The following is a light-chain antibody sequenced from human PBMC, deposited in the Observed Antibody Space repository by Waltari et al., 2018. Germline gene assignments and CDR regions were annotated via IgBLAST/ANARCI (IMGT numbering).Light chain of an antibody. CDR3: ATWDDSLTGWV. CDR1: SSNAGGHF. Sequence: QSVLTQPPSAPGAPGQRVIISCSGGSSNAGGHFVRWYQQLPGTAPKPLIYRNNQRPSGVPDRFSGSKSGTSASLAISGLRSDDEADYYCATWDDSLTGWVFGGGTKLTVL. J-gene: IGLJ3*02. CDR2: RNN. V-gene: IGLV1-47*01.